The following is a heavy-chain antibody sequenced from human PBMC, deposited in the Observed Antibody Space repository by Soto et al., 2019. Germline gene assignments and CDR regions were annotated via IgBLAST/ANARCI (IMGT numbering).Heavy chain of an antibody. J-gene: IGHJ4*02. CDR3: ARVYILTGYYNG. CDR2: ISYDGSNK. V-gene: IGHV3-30-3*01. CDR1: GFTFSSYA. Sequence: GGSLRLSCAASGFTFSSYAMHWVRQAPGKGLEWVAVISYDGSNKYYADSVKGRFTISRDNSKNTLYLQMNSLRAEDTAVYYCARVYILTGYYNGWGQGTLVNVSS. D-gene: IGHD3-9*01.